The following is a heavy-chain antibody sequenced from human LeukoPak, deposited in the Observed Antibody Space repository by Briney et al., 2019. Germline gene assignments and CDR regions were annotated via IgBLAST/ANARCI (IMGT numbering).Heavy chain of an antibody. J-gene: IGHJ6*02. CDR3: ARECGYVRCGMDV. Sequence: ASVEVSCKASGYTFTGYHMHWVRQAPGQGLEWMGWINPNSGGTNYAQKFQGRVTMTRDTSISTAYMELSRLRSDDTAVYYCARECGYVRCGMDVWGQGTTVTVSS. D-gene: IGHD5-12*01. CDR2: INPNSGGT. CDR1: GYTFTGYH. V-gene: IGHV1-2*02.